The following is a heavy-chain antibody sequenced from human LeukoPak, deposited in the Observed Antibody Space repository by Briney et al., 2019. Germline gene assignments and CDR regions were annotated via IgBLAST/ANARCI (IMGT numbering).Heavy chain of an antibody. V-gene: IGHV4-39*01. J-gene: IGHJ3*02. D-gene: IGHD3-22*01. CDR2: IYYSGST. CDR1: GGSISSSSYY. CDR3: AGLFLGAFDI. Sequence: SETLSLTCTVSGGSISSSSYYWGWIRQPPGKGLEWIGSIYYSGSTYYNPSLKSRVTISVDTSKNQFSLKLSSVTAADTAVYYCAGLFLGAFDIWGQGTMVTVSS.